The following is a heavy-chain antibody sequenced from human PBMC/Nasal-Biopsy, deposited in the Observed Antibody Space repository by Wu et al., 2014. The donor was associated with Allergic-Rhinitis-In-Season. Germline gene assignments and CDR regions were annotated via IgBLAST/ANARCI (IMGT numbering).Heavy chain of an antibody. V-gene: IGHV3-48*03. CDR2: ISGYSGSTI. Sequence: LRLSCAASAFTFSNYAMNWVRQAPGKGLEWVSYISGYSGSTIYDADSVKGRFTISRDNAKNSLYLQMNSLRAEDTAVYYCVRIGYYVSGSFSLDYWGQGILVTVSS. D-gene: IGHD3-10*01. CDR1: AFTFSNYA. J-gene: IGHJ4*02. CDR3: VRIGYYVSGSFSLDY.